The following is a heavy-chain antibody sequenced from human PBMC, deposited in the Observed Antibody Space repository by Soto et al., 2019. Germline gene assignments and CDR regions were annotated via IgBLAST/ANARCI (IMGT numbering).Heavy chain of an antibody. D-gene: IGHD5-12*01. CDR3: ASTVEYSGSLIEYFQH. J-gene: IGHJ1*01. V-gene: IGHV1-8*01. CDR1: GYTFTSYD. CDR2: MNPNSGNT. Sequence: GASVKVSCKASGYTFTSYDINWVRQATGQGLEWMGWMNPNSGNTGYAQKFQGRVTMTRNTSISTAYMELSSLRSEDTAVYYCASTVEYSGSLIEYFQHWGQGTLVTVSS.